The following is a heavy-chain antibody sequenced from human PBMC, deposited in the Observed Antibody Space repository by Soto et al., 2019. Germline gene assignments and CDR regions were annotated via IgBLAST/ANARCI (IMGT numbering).Heavy chain of an antibody. CDR1: VFPFSSYG. V-gene: IGHV3-30*18. D-gene: IGHD6-13*01. CDR2: ISYDGSTK. CDR3: AKGSSIWGADYYGIDV. Sequence: GGSLRLSCAASVFPFSSYGVHWVRQAPGKGLEWVAVISYDGSTKYYVDSVKGRFTISRDNSKNTLYLQMNSLRAEDTAVYYCAKGSSIWGADYYGIDVWGQGTTVTVSS. J-gene: IGHJ6*02.